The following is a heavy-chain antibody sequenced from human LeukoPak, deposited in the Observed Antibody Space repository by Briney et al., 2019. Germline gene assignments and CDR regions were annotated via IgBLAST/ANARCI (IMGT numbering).Heavy chain of an antibody. J-gene: IGHJ4*02. V-gene: IGHV4-59*01. Sequence: PSETLSLTCTVSGGSIGGYFWSWLRQPPGKGLEWVGWIFYNGNTNYSSSLKSRLTMSVDASKNQFYLKLNSVTAADTAVYYCARYSSDHDGRHFEFWGQGILVTVSS. CDR2: IFYNGNT. CDR1: GGSIGGYF. D-gene: IGHD2-21*01. CDR3: ARYSSDHDGRHFEF.